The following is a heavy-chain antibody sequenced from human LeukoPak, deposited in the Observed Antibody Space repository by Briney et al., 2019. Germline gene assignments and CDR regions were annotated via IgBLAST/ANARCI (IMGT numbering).Heavy chain of an antibody. D-gene: IGHD2-2*01. V-gene: IGHV1-46*01. CDR3: ARHPSPQLHHFDY. CDR1: GYTFTNYY. J-gene: IGHJ4*02. CDR2: INPSGDST. Sequence: ASVKVPCKASGYTFTNYYIHWVRQAPGQGLEWMGIINPSGDSTTYAQKFQGRVTMTRDTSTSTVYMELSSLRSEDTAVYYCARHPSPQLHHFDYWGQGTLVTVSS.